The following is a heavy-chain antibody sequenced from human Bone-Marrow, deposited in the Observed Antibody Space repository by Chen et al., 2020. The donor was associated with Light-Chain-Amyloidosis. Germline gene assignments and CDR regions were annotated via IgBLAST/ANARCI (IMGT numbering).Heavy chain of an antibody. J-gene: IGHJ4*02. Sequence: EVQLLESGGGLVQPGESLTLSCVASGLIFSRFWMTWVRQRPGKGLEWVANIKQNGTERYYVDSVKGRFTISRDNTKNSVYLQMNTLRAEDTAVYYCARANYWGSYRYNAQGFDYWCRGTLVTVSS. D-gene: IGHD3-16*02. V-gene: IGHV3-7*03. CDR2: IKQNGTER. CDR3: ARANYWGSYRYNAQGFDY. CDR1: GLIFSRFW.